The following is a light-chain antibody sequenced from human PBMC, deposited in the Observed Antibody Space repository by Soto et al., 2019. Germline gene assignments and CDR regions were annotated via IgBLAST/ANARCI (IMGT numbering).Light chain of an antibody. CDR1: QSVSSSY. Sequence: EIVLTQSPGTLSFSTGERATLSCRASQSVSSSYLAWYQQKPGQAPRLLIYGASSRATGIPDRFSGSGSGTDFTLTISRLEPEDFAVYYFKQYGRSPPMYTFGQGTKLEIK. CDR3: KQYGRSPPMYT. J-gene: IGKJ2*01. V-gene: IGKV3-20*01. CDR2: GAS.